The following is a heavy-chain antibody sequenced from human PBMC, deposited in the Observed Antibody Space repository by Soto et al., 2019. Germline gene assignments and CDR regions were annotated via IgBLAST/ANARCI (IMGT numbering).Heavy chain of an antibody. CDR3: ARGPTYYDFWSGYYDGYYYGMDV. V-gene: IGHV3-33*01. Sequence: PGGSLRLSCAASGFTFSSYGMRWVRQAPGKGLEWVAVIWYDGSNKYYADSVKGRFTISRDNSKNTLYLQMNSLRAEDTAVYYCARGPTYYDFWSGYYDGYYYGMDVWGQGTTVTVSS. D-gene: IGHD3-3*01. CDR1: GFTFSSYG. CDR2: IWYDGSNK. J-gene: IGHJ6*02.